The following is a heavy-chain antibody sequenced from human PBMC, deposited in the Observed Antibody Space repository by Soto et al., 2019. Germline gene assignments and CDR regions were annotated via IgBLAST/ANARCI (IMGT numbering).Heavy chain of an antibody. D-gene: IGHD6-19*01. CDR1: GLTFSNYA. CDR3: AKHYLVVDTVAGAPTALDY. Sequence: EVQLLESGGALVQPGGSLRLSCAASGLTFSNYAISWVRQAPGKGLEWLSSVSGTGGGTYYADSMKGRFTISRDNPKNTLYLQMNSLRAEDTAGYFCAKHYLVVDTVAGAPTALDYWGQGTLVTLSS. CDR2: VSGTGGGT. J-gene: IGHJ4*02. V-gene: IGHV3-23*01.